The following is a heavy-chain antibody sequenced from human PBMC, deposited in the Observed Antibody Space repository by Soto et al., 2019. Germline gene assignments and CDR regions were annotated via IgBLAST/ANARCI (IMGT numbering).Heavy chain of an antibody. Sequence: QLQLQESGSGLVKPSQTLSLTCAVSGGSISSGGYSWSWIRQPPGKGLEWIGYIYHSGSTYYNPSLKSRVTISVDRSKNQFSLKLSSVTAADTAVYYCARLARLEWLLPPEMAFDIWGQGTMVTVSS. CDR2: IYHSGST. J-gene: IGHJ3*02. CDR1: GGSISSGGYS. V-gene: IGHV4-30-2*01. D-gene: IGHD3-3*01. CDR3: ARLARLEWLLPPEMAFDI.